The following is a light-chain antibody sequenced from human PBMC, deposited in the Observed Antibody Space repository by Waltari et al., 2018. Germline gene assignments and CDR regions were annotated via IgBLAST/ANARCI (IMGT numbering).Light chain of an antibody. Sequence: LTQSPGTLSLSPGERATLSCRASQSVSSTHLAWYQQKPGQAPRLLIDDVSSRAAGIPDRFSGSGSGTDFSLTISRLEPEDFAVYYCQQYGSSPYTFGQGTKLEIK. CDR3: QQYGSSPYT. CDR1: QSVSSTH. V-gene: IGKV3-20*01. CDR2: DVS. J-gene: IGKJ2*01.